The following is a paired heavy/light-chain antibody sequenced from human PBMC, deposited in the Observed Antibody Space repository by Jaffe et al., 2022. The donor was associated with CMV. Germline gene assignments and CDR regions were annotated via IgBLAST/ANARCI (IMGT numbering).Light chain of an antibody. CDR1: QSVLYSSNNKNY. Sequence: DIVVTQSPDSLAVSLGERATIDCKSSQSVLYSSNNKNYLAWFQQKPGQPPKLLIYWASTRESGVPDRFSGSGSGTDFTLTISSLQAEDVAVYFCQQYYTSPLTFGGGTKVEIK. V-gene: IGKV4-1*01. J-gene: IGKJ4*01. CDR2: WAS. CDR3: QQYYTSPLT.
Heavy chain of an antibody. CDR2: IYLADSDT. V-gene: IGHV5-51*01. J-gene: IGHJ3*02. D-gene: IGHD4-17*01. Sequence: EVQLVQSGAEVKKPGESLKISCEASGYSFTNYWIGWVRQMPGNGLEWMGNIYLADSDTTYSPSFQGQVTISADKSITTAYLQWSSLKASDTAMYYCARTYNYGNNPGDSDAFDIWGQGTTVTVSS. CDR3: ARTYNYGNNPGDSDAFDI. CDR1: GYSFTNYW.